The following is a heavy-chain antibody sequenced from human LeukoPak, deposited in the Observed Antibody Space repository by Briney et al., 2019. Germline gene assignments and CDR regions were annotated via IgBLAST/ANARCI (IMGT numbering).Heavy chain of an antibody. CDR3: AKEIVVVVAATDDAFDI. J-gene: IGHJ3*02. D-gene: IGHD2-15*01. CDR2: ISGSGGST. Sequence: GGSLGLSCAASGFTFSSYAMSWVRQAPGKGLEWVSAISGSGGSTYYADSVKGRFTISRDNSKNTLYLQMNSLRAEDTAVYYCAKEIVVVVAATDDAFDIWGQGTMVTVSS. CDR1: GFTFSSYA. V-gene: IGHV3-23*01.